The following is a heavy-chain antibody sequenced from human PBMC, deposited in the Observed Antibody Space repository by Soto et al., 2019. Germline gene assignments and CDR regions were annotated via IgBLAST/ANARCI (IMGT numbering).Heavy chain of an antibody. CDR1: SGSISSSNW. Sequence: SETLSLTCAVSSGSISSSNWWSWVRQPPGKGLEWIGEIYHSGSTNYNPSLKSRVTISVDKSKNQFSLKLSSVTAADTAVYYCARDIASDYDFRDAFDIWGQGTMVTVSS. D-gene: IGHD3-3*01. J-gene: IGHJ3*02. CDR3: ARDIASDYDFRDAFDI. V-gene: IGHV4-4*02. CDR2: IYHSGST.